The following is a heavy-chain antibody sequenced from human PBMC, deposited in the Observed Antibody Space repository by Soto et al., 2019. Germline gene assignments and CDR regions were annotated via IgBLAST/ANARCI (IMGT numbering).Heavy chain of an antibody. CDR1: GATFSSYA. CDR3: ARDKGAYYSHLVY. CDR2: IIPFFGTP. Sequence: QVLLVQSGAEVKKPGSSVKVSCKLSGATFSSYAMSWVRQAPGQGLEWIGGIIPFFGTPNYAQKFQGRGTITADTSTATSYMELSSLRSDDTAVYYCARDKGAYYSHLVYWGQGTLVTVSS. D-gene: IGHD3-22*01. J-gene: IGHJ4*02. V-gene: IGHV1-69*06.